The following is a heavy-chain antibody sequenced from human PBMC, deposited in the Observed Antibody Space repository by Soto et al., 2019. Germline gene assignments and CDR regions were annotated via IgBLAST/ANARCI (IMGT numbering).Heavy chain of an antibody. Sequence: SETLSLTCTVSGGSISSFSWSWMRQPPGGGLEWIGYIYSAGNTLYTPSLQSRVTISVDTSKNQFSLNLRSVTAADTAVYYCARHDPVPKLQHGMGVWGQGATVTVSS. CDR1: GGSISSFS. CDR3: ARHDPVPKLQHGMGV. J-gene: IGHJ6*02. CDR2: IYSAGNT. V-gene: IGHV4-59*01. D-gene: IGHD6-13*01.